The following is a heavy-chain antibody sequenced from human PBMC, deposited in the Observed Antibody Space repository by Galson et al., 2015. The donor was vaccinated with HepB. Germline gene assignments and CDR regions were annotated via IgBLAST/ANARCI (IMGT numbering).Heavy chain of an antibody. V-gene: IGHV3-23*01. Sequence: SLRLSCAASGFTFSNYAMTWVRQAPGKGLEWVSTISGGGGSTYYADSVKGRFTISRDNSKNTLYLQMNSLRAEDTAVYYCANYIFGGIAAAPIIKYYYYGMDVWGQGTTVTVSS. D-gene: IGHD6-13*01. CDR1: GFTFSNYA. J-gene: IGHJ6*02. CDR3: ANYIFGGIAAAPIIKYYYYGMDV. CDR2: ISGGGGST.